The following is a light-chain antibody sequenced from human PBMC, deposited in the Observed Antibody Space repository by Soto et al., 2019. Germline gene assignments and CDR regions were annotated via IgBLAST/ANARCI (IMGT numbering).Light chain of an antibody. CDR2: DVS. Sequence: QSALTQPRSGSGSPGQSVTISCTGTSSDVGGYNYVSWYQQHPGKAPKLMIYDVSKRPSGVPDRFSGSKSGNTASLTISGLQAKDEADYYCCSYAGSYTYVFGTGTKVTVI. V-gene: IGLV2-11*01. CDR1: SSDVGGYNY. J-gene: IGLJ1*01. CDR3: CSYAGSYTYV.